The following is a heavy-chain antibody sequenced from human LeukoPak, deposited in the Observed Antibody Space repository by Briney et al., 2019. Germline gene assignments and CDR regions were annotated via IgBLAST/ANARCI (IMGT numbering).Heavy chain of an antibody. J-gene: IGHJ4*02. D-gene: IGHD3-22*01. Sequence: GGSLRLSCAASGFTFSSYAMHWVRQAPGKGLEWVAVISYDGSNKYYADSAKGRFTISRDNSKNTLYLQMNSLRAEDTAVYYCARDPNYYDSSGTHFDYWGQGTLVTVSS. CDR2: ISYDGSNK. CDR3: ARDPNYYDSSGTHFDY. V-gene: IGHV3-30*04. CDR1: GFTFSSYA.